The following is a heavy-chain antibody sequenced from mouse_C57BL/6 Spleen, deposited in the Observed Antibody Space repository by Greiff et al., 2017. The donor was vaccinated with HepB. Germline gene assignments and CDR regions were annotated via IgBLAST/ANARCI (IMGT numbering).Heavy chain of an antibody. J-gene: IGHJ4*01. D-gene: IGHD2-10*01. Sequence: VQLQQPGAELVRPGSSVKLSCKASGYTFTSYWMHWVKQRPIQGLEWIGNIDPSDSETHYNQKFKDKSTLTVDKSSSTAYMQLSSLTSEDSAVYYCARSLPLAMDYWGQGTSVTVSS. CDR1: GYTFTSYW. V-gene: IGHV1-52*01. CDR2: IDPSDSET. CDR3: ARSLPLAMDY.